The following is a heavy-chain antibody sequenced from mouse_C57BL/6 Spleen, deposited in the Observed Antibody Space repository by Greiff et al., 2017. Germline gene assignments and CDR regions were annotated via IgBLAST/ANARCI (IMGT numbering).Heavy chain of an antibody. V-gene: IGHV5-9*01. CDR1: GFTFSSYT. CDR2: ISGGGGNT. CDR3: ARRDYSNYVWYFDV. D-gene: IGHD2-5*01. J-gene: IGHJ1*03. Sequence: EVMLVESGGGLVKPGGSLKLSCAASGFTFSSYTMSWVRQTPEKRLEWVATISGGGGNTYYPDSVKGRFTISRDNAKNTLYLQMSSLRSEDTALYYCARRDYSNYVWYFDVWGTGTTVTVSS.